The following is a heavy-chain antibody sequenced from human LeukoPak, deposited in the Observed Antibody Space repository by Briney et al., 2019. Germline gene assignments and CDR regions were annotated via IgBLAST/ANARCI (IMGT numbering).Heavy chain of an antibody. CDR2: IDQDGSEK. V-gene: IGHV3-7*01. J-gene: IGHJ4*02. D-gene: IGHD5-12*01. Sequence: PGGSLRLSCAASGFSFSSHWMSWVRQAPGKGLEWVANIDQDGSEKYYVDSVKGRFTISRDNAKNSLYLQMNSLRDEDTAVYYCARGPGYGHYFDYWGQGALVTVSS. CDR1: GFSFSSHW. CDR3: ARGPGYGHYFDY.